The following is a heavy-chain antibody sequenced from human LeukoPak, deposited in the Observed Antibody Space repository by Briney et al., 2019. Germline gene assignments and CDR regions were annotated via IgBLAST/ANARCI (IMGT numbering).Heavy chain of an antibody. Sequence: SETLSLTCAVYGGSFSDYNWSWIRQSPGKGLEWIGEIHHSGGTNYSPSLKSRITLSVDPSKNQLSLRLSSVTAADTAVYYCVRNGYDSSGYHFCSDSRGRGTLVTVSS. D-gene: IGHD3-22*01. J-gene: IGHJ4*02. CDR1: GGSFSDYN. CDR3: VRNGYDSSGYHFCSDS. CDR2: IHHSGGT. V-gene: IGHV4-34*01.